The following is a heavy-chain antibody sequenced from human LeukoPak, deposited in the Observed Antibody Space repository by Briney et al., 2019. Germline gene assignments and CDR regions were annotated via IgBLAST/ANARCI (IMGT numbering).Heavy chain of an antibody. Sequence: PSETLSLTCAVYGGSFSGYYWSWIRQPPGKGLEWIGEINHSGSTNYNPSLKSRVTISVDTSKNQFSLKLSSVTAADTAVYYCARGGQDIVVVPAAIPPRFDYWGQGTLVTVPS. J-gene: IGHJ4*02. V-gene: IGHV4-34*01. CDR2: INHSGST. CDR1: GGSFSGYY. CDR3: ARGGQDIVVVPAAIPPRFDY. D-gene: IGHD2-2*02.